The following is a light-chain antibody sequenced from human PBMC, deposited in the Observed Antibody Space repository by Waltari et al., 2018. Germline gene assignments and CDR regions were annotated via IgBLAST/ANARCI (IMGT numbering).Light chain of an antibody. V-gene: IGKV3-15*01. Sequence: ELVMTQSPVTLSVSTGERATLSCRAIQSVSSKLSWYQQKPGQAPRLLIYDASTRAAGIPVRFAGSGSWTEFTLSISSVESEDFALYYCQQYDHWPQYTFGQGTKLQIK. CDR2: DAS. CDR3: QQYDHWPQYT. CDR1: QSVSSK. J-gene: IGKJ2*01.